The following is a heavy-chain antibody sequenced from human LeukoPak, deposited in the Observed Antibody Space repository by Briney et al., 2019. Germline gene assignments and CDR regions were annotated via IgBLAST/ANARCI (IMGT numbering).Heavy chain of an antibody. CDR3: ARDFRWSCGDC. J-gene: IGHJ4*02. CDR1: GFTFNSYA. CDR2: ISYDGNNK. D-gene: IGHD2/OR15-2a*01. V-gene: IGHV3-30-3*01. Sequence: GGSLRLSCAASGFTFNSYAMNWVRQAPGKGLEWVAIISYDGNNKYYADSVKGRFIISRDNSKNTLFLQMNSLRPEDTAVYYCARDFRWSCGDCWGQGTMVTVSS.